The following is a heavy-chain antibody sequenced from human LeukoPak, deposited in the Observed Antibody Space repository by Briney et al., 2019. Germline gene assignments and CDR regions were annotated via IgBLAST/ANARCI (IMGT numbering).Heavy chain of an antibody. V-gene: IGHV3-23*01. D-gene: IGHD1-20*01. CDR3: ARDQWGHNWNGPDYYMDV. J-gene: IGHJ6*03. CDR1: GFTFSSYG. Sequence: GGSLRLSCAASGFTFSSYGMSWVRQAPGKGLEWVSAISGSGGSTYYADSVKGRFTISRGNSKNTLDLQMNRLRAEDTAVYYCARDQWGHNWNGPDYYMDVWGKGTTVTVSS. CDR2: ISGSGGST.